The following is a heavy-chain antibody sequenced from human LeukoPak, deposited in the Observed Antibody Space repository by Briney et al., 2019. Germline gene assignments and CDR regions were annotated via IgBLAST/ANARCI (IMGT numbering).Heavy chain of an antibody. D-gene: IGHD3-22*01. CDR1: GYTFTSYD. V-gene: IGHV1-8*01. Sequence: ASVKVSCKASGYTFTSYDINWVRQATGQGLEWMGWMNPNSGNTGYAQKFQGRVTMTRNTSISTAHMELSSLRSEDTAVYYCARGRYYYDSSGYYYVVGNHDAFDIWGQGTMVTVSS. J-gene: IGHJ3*02. CDR2: MNPNSGNT. CDR3: ARGRYYYDSSGYYYVVGNHDAFDI.